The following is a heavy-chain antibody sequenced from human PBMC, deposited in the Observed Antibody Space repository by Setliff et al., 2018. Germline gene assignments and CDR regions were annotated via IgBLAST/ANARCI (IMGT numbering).Heavy chain of an antibody. CDR2: VNPNSGGT. CDR1: GYTFTGYY. J-gene: IGHJ6*03. CDR3: ARDGDIWTTYYIYYDCMDV. V-gene: IGHV1-2*02. D-gene: IGHD3-9*01. Sequence: ASVKVSCKASGYTFTGYYIHWVRQAPGQGLEYMGWVNPNSGGTNYAPKFQGRVTMTRNTSISNVYMAVSRRSSDDTAVYFCARDGDIWTTYYIYYDCMDVGGKGTTVTV.